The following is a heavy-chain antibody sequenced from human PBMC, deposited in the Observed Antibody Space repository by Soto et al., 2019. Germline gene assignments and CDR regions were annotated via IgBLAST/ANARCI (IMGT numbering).Heavy chain of an antibody. D-gene: IGHD3-9*01. CDR1: GYSFIDYY. V-gene: IGHV1-2*02. Sequence: GASVKVSCKASGYSFIDYYIHWVRQAPGQGFEWMGRISPKSGGPNYAQKFEGRVTMTWDTSLNTAYMELSSLISDDTAVYYCARPPGYISDWYYFDLWGQGTLVTVSS. CDR2: ISPKSGGP. CDR3: ARPPGYISDWYYFDL. J-gene: IGHJ4*02.